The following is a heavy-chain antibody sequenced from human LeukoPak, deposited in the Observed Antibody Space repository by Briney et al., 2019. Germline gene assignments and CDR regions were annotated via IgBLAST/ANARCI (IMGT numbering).Heavy chain of an antibody. Sequence: SETLSLTCTVSGGSISSYYWRWIRQPAGKGLEWIGRIYTSGSTNYNPSLKSRVTMSVDTSKNQFSLKLSSVTAADTAVYYCAREDYDSSGYYAPGFDYWGQGTLVTVSS. D-gene: IGHD3-22*01. CDR2: IYTSGST. J-gene: IGHJ4*02. CDR3: AREDYDSSGYYAPGFDY. V-gene: IGHV4-4*07. CDR1: GGSISSYY.